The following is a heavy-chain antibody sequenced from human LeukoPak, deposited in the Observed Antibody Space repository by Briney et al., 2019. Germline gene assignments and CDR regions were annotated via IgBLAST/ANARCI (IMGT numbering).Heavy chain of an antibody. CDR3: ARGPYRGFDY. CDR2: INHSGST. V-gene: IGHV4-34*01. D-gene: IGHD1-14*01. J-gene: IGHJ4*02. CDR1: GASFSGYY. Sequence: SETLSLTCAVYGASFSGYYWSWIRQPPGKGLEWIGEINHSGSTNYNPSLKSRVTISVDPSKNHFSLKLRSVTAADTAVYYRARGPYRGFDYWGQGTLVTVSS.